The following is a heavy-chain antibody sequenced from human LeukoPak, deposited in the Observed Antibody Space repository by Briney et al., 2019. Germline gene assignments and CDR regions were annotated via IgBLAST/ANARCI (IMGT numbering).Heavy chain of an antibody. J-gene: IGHJ4*02. V-gene: IGHV1-2*02. CDR1: GYTFTGYY. CDR3: AREGGYVVVVPAALDY. Sequence: ASVKVSCTASGYTFTGYYMHWVRQAPGQGLEWMGWINPNSGGTNYAQKFQGRVTMTRDTSISTAYMELSRLRSDDTAVYYCAREGGYVVVVPAALDYWGQGTLVTVSS. D-gene: IGHD2-2*01. CDR2: INPNSGGT.